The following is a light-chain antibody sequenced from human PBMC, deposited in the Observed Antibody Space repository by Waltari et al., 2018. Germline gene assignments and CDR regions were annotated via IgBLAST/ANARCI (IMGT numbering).Light chain of an antibody. J-gene: IGKJ4*01. Sequence: DIVMTQSPDSLAVSLGERATINCKSSQTVLNSFNNKNCLAWYQQKPGQPPKLLIYWTSTRESGVPDRFSGSGSGTDFTLTISSLQAEDVAAYYCQQYNTAPLTFGGGTKVEIK. CDR1: QTVLNSFNNKNC. CDR2: WTS. CDR3: QQYNTAPLT. V-gene: IGKV4-1*01.